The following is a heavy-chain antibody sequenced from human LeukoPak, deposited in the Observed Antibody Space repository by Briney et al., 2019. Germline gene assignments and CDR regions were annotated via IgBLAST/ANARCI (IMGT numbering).Heavy chain of an antibody. Sequence: PGGSLRLSCAASGFTFILYWMSWVRQAPGKRLEWVGNIKKDGSEKYYVDSVKGGFTISRENAKNSLFLQMNRLRAEDTAVYYCASNYYESSSLQRWGQGTLVTVSS. CDR2: IKKDGSEK. J-gene: IGHJ4*02. V-gene: IGHV3-7*01. D-gene: IGHD3-22*01. CDR1: GFTFILYW. CDR3: ASNYYESSSLQR.